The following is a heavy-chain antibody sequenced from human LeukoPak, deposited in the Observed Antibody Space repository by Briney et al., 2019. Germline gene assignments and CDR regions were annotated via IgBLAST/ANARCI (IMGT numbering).Heavy chain of an antibody. CDR2: ISSSSSYT. J-gene: IGHJ4*02. D-gene: IGHD6-13*01. CDR1: GFTFSDYY. V-gene: IGHV3-11*06. CDR3: VGFRATAGLY. Sequence: PGGSLRLSCAASGFTFSDYYMSWIRQAPGKGLEWVSYISSSSSYTNYADSVKGRFTISRDNSRNTLYLQMSSLRADDTAVYYCVGFRATAGLYWGQGTLVTVSS.